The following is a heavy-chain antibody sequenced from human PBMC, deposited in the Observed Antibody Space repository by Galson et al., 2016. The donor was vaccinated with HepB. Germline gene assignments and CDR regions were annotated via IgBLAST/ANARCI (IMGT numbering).Heavy chain of an antibody. J-gene: IGHJ4*02. Sequence: SLRLSCEASGFTFSSCDMGWVRQAPRKGLQWVPIINHNGDDPYCQDSVKGRFNIDSDNSKNTVFLQMNSVRGEDTAVYYCAKSPASGWSTDFFDDWGQGTLVTVSS. CDR2: INHNGDDP. CDR3: AKSPASGWSTDFFDD. D-gene: IGHD6-19*01. V-gene: IGHV3-23*01. CDR1: GFTFSSCD.